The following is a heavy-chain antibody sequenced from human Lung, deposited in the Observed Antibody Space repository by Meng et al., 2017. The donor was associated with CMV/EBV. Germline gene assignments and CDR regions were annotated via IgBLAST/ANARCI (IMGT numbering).Heavy chain of an antibody. Sequence: GQLVQSGAEVKKPGAAVKVYCKGSGYTFTSYDINWVRQGTGQGLEWMGWMNPNRGTTGYAQKFQGRVTMTRNISKSTAYMDLSSLRSEDTAVYYCATGVADFEYWGQGTLVTVSS. V-gene: IGHV1-8*01. CDR2: MNPNRGTT. CDR3: ATGVADFEY. D-gene: IGHD6-19*01. J-gene: IGHJ4*02. CDR1: GYTFTSYD.